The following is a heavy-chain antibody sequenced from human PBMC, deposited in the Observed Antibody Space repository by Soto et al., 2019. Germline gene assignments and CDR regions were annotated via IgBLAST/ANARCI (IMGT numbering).Heavy chain of an antibody. Sequence: QLQLQESCPGLVKPSETLSLPCTVSGGSITSSSYYWGWIRQPPGKGLEWIGSIYYSGSTHYNPSLKSRVTMSLDTSKNQFSLRLTSVTAADTAVYFCAKQVAVSVMGVSPNFFVPWGQGTLVTVSS. J-gene: IGHJ5*02. D-gene: IGHD6-19*01. V-gene: IGHV4-39*01. CDR1: GGSITSSSYY. CDR2: IYYSGST. CDR3: AKQVAVSVMGVSPNFFVP.